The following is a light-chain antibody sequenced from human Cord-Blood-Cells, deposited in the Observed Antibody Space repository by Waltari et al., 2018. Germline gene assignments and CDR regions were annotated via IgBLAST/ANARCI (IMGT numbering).Light chain of an antibody. CDR3: QQYNSYSQT. CDR2: DAS. CDR1: QSISSW. Sequence: DIPMTQSPSTLSASVGDRVTITCPASQSISSWLAWYQQKPGKAPKLLIYDASSLERGVPSRFSGSGSGTEFTLTISSLQPDDFATYYCQQYNSYSQTFGQGTKVEIK. J-gene: IGKJ1*01. V-gene: IGKV1-5*01.